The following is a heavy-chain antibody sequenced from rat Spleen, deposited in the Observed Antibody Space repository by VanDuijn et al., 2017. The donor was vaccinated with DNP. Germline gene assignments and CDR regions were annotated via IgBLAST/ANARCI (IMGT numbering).Heavy chain of an antibody. D-gene: IGHD1-11*01. CDR3: AKGPNYGGWSDYFDY. J-gene: IGHJ2*01. CDR2: INKESGTI. V-gene: IGHV4-2*01. Sequence: EVKLVESGGGLVQPGKSLKLSCAASGFNFNDNWMGWVRQAPGKGLEWIGEINKESGTIIYSPSLKDKFTISRDNAQNTLYLQMSKVGSEDTAIYYCAKGPNYGGWSDYFDYWGQGVMVTVSS. CDR1: GFNFNDNW.